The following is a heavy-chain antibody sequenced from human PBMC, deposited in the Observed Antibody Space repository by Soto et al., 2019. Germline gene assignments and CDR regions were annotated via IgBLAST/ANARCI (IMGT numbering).Heavy chain of an antibody. CDR1: GYTFTSYG. CDR2: ISAYNGNT. Sequence: ASVKVSCKASGYTFTSYGISWVRQAPGQGLEWMGWISAYNGNTNYAQKLQGRVTMTTDTSTSTAYMELRSPRSDDTAVYYCARAPVYYGSGSYYKAFDYWGQGTLVTVSS. D-gene: IGHD3-10*01. J-gene: IGHJ4*02. V-gene: IGHV1-18*01. CDR3: ARAPVYYGSGSYYKAFDY.